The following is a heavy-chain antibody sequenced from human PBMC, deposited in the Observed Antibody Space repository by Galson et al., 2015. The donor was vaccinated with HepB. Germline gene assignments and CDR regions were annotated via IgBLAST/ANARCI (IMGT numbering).Heavy chain of an antibody. V-gene: IGHV3-30*02. D-gene: IGHD4-17*01. Sequence: SLRLSCAASGFSFSSYSMHWVRQAPGKGLEWVAFIRYDGSNKYYADSVKGRFTISRDNSKNTLYLQMNSLRAENTAVYYCAKELRRLSGFDYWGQGTLVTVSS. CDR2: IRYDGSNK. CDR1: GFSFSSYS. CDR3: AKELRRLSGFDY. J-gene: IGHJ4*02.